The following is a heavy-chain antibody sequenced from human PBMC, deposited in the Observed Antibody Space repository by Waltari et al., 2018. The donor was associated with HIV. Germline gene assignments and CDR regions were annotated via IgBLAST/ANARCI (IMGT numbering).Heavy chain of an antibody. D-gene: IGHD1-1*01. V-gene: IGHV3-30*18. CDR3: AKGWTPRYFDY. CDR2: ISYDGSNK. Sequence: QVQLVESGGGVVQPGRSLRTSWVASGFTFSSYGMPWVRQAPGKGLGWVAVISYDGSNKYYADSVKGRFTISRDNSKNTLYLQMNSLRAEDTAVYYCAKGWTPRYFDYWGQGTLVTVSS. J-gene: IGHJ4*02. CDR1: GFTFSSYG.